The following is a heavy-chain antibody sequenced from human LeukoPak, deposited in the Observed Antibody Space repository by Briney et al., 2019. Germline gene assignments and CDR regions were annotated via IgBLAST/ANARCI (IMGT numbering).Heavy chain of an antibody. J-gene: IGHJ4*02. V-gene: IGHV1-46*01. CDR1: GYSFTNNY. CDR3: ARSSGSLDY. Sequence: ASVKVSCKASGYSFTNNYMHWVRQAPGQGPEWMGIINASGGSTTYAQKFQGRVTMTRDTSTSTAYMELSGLRSEDTAVYYCARSSGSLDYWGQGTLVTVSS. D-gene: IGHD3-10*01. CDR2: INASGGST.